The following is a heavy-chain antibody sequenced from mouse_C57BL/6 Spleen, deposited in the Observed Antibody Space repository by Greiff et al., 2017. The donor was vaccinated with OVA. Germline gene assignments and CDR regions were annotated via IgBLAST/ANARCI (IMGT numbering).Heavy chain of an antibody. V-gene: IGHV1-15*01. CDR3: TIQNFAY. CDR1: GYTFTDYE. J-gene: IGHJ3*01. Sequence: VQLQQSGAELVRPGASVTLSCTASGYTFTDYEMHWVQQTPVHGLEWIGAIDPETGGTAYNQKFKGKAILTADKSSSTAYMELHSLTSEDSAVYYCTIQNFAYWGQGTLVTVSA. CDR2: IDPETGGT.